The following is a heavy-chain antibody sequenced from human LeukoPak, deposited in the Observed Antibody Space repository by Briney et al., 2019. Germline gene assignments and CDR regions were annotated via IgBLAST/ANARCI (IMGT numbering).Heavy chain of an antibody. V-gene: IGHV4-59*12. CDR3: ARVPYYYDSSGYTADY. CDR2: IYYSGST. Sequence: SGTLSLTCTVSGGSISSYYWSWIRQPPGKGLEWIGYIYYSGSTNYNPSLKSRVTISVDTSKNQFSLKLSSVTAADTAVYYCARVPYYYDSSGYTADYWGQGTLVTVSS. CDR1: GGSISSYY. D-gene: IGHD3-22*01. J-gene: IGHJ4*02.